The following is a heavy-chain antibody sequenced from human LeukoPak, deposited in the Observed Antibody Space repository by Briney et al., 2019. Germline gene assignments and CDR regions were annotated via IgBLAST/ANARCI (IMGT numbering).Heavy chain of an antibody. V-gene: IGHV4-4*02. CDR2: IYHGGSI. D-gene: IGHD3-10*01. J-gene: IGHJ6*03. CDR1: GGSISSRNW. Sequence: PSETLSLTCAVSGGSISSRNWWSWVRQPPGKGLEWIGEIYHGGSINYNPSLKSRVTISVDKSKNQFSLKLSSVTAADTAVYYCARIRGFGADYYYYMDVWGKGTTVTVSS. CDR3: ARIRGFGADYYYYMDV.